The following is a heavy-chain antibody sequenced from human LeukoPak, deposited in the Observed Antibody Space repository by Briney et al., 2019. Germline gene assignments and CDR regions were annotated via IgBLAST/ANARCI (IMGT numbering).Heavy chain of an antibody. Sequence: GGSLRLFCAASGFTFSDYYMSWIRQAPGKGLEWVSYISSSGSTIYYADSVKGRFTISRDNAKNSLYLQMNSLRAEDTAVYYCARAASRSWTDFASWGQGTLVSVSS. CDR3: ARAASRSWTDFAS. J-gene: IGHJ4*02. CDR1: GFTFSDYY. D-gene: IGHD6-13*01. V-gene: IGHV3-11*01. CDR2: ISSSGSTI.